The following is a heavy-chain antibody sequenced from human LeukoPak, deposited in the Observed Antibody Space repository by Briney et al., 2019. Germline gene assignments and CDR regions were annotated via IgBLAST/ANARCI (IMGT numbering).Heavy chain of an antibody. Sequence: SETLSLTCAVYGGSFSGYYWSWIRQPPGKGLEWIGEINHSGSTNYNPSLKSRVTISVDTSKNQFSLKLSSVTAADTAVYYCARGRRGDILTGYYKPPYYFDYWGQGTLVTVSS. D-gene: IGHD3-9*01. CDR2: INHSGST. J-gene: IGHJ4*02. CDR3: ARGRRGDILTGYYKPPYYFDY. V-gene: IGHV4-34*01. CDR1: GGSFSGYY.